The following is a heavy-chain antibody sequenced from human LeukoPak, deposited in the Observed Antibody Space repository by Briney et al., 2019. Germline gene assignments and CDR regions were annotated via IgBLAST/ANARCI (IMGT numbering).Heavy chain of an antibody. D-gene: IGHD5-18*01. J-gene: IGHJ4*02. CDR3: AKDKSYSSRTPFDY. Sequence: GGSLRLSCAASGFTFSSDAMSWVRQAPGKGLEWVSAISGSGGSTYYADSVKGRFTISRANSKNTLYLQMNSLRAEDTAVYYCAKDKSYSSRTPFDYWGQGTLVTVSS. V-gene: IGHV3-23*01. CDR2: ISGSGGST. CDR1: GFTFSSDA.